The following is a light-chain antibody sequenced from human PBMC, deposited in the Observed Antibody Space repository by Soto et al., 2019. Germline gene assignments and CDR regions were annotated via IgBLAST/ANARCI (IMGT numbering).Light chain of an antibody. CDR2: DAS. Sequence: EIVLTQSPATMSLSPGERATLSCRASQSVSSYLAWYPQQPGQAPRLLIYDASNKTTGIPARFSGSGSGTDFTLTISSLEPEDFAVYYCQQRSNRPTFGGGTKVEIK. V-gene: IGKV3-11*01. CDR3: QQRSNRPT. CDR1: QSVSSY. J-gene: IGKJ4*01.